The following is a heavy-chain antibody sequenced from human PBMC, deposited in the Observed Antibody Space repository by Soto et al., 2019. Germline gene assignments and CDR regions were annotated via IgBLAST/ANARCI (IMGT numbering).Heavy chain of an antibody. J-gene: IGHJ6*02. CDR2: ISAYNGNT. D-gene: IGHD3-9*01. Sequence: QVQLVQSGAEVKKPGASVKVSCKASGYTFTSYGISWVRQAPGQGLEWMGWISAYNGNTNYAQKLQGRATMTTDTSTSTAYMELRSLRSDDTAVYYCASAYYDILTGYYYYGMDVWGQGTTVTVSS. V-gene: IGHV1-18*01. CDR3: ASAYYDILTGYYYYGMDV. CDR1: GYTFTSYG.